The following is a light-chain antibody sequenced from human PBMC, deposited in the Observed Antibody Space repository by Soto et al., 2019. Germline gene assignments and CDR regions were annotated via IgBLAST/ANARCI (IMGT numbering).Light chain of an antibody. Sequence: QSVLTQPASLSGSPGQSITISCTGTSREGGGYNYVSWYQHHPGKAPKLIIYDVSNRPSGVSIRFSGSKSDNTASLTISGLQPEDEADYHCSSYTTSNTRQIVFGTGTKVTVL. CDR2: DVS. J-gene: IGLJ1*01. CDR1: SREGGGYNY. CDR3: SSYTTSNTRQIV. V-gene: IGLV2-14*03.